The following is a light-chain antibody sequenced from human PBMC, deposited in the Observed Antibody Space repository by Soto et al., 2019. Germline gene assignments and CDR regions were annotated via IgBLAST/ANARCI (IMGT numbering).Light chain of an antibody. V-gene: IGKV3-20*01. J-gene: IGKJ1*01. CDR2: GAS. CDR3: QQFGSSVWT. CDR1: QSVSSYY. Sequence: IVLTQSPGTLSLSPGDRASLYCRSSQSVSSYYLAWYQQKLGQPPRLLIYGASTRAPAIPDRFTCSGSGTDFTLTISSLEPEDVGVYYCQQFGSSVWTFGQGTTVEIK.